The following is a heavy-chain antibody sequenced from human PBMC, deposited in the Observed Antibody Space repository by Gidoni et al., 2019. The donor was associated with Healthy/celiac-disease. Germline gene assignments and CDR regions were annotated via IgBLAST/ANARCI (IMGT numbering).Heavy chain of an antibody. Sequence: QVQLVQSGAEVKKPGASVKVSCKASGYTFTGYYMHWVRQAPGQGLEWMGWNNPNSGGTNYAQKFQGRVTMTRDTSISTAYMELSRLRSDDTAVYYCARSGYSSGPLPLPDIWGQGTMVTVSS. J-gene: IGHJ3*02. CDR1: GYTFTGYY. CDR3: ARSGYSSGPLPLPDI. D-gene: IGHD6-19*01. CDR2: NNPNSGGT. V-gene: IGHV1-2*02.